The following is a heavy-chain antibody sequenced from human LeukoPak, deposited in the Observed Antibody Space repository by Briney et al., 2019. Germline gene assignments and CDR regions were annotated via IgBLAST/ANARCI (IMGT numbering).Heavy chain of an antibody. J-gene: IGHJ3*02. Sequence: GGSLRLSCAAPGFTFRPYNMNWVRQAPGKGLEWVSSISSSSSQIYYADSVKGRFTISRDNAKSSLYLQMNSLRAEDTAMYYCARDRAVGAFDIWGQGTMVTVSS. CDR3: ARDRAVGAFDI. CDR1: GFTFRPYN. V-gene: IGHV3-21*01. CDR2: ISSSSSQI.